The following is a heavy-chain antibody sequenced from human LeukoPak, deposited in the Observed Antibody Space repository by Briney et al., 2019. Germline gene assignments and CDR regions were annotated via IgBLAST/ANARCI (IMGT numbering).Heavy chain of an antibody. V-gene: IGHV3-30*02. Sequence: GGSLRLSCAASGFTFDDYAMHWVRQAPGKGLEWVAFIRYDGSNKYYADSVKGRFTISRDNSKNTLYLQMNSLRAEDTAVYYCAKDQSSLRFLEWQNYFDYWGQGTLVTVSS. CDR3: AKDQSSLRFLEWQNYFDY. CDR2: IRYDGSNK. CDR1: GFTFDDYA. J-gene: IGHJ4*02. D-gene: IGHD3-3*01.